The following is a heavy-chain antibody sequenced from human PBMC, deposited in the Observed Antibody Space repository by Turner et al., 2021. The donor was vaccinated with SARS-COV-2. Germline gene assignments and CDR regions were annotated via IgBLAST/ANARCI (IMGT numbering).Heavy chain of an antibody. Sequence: QVQPQESGPGLLKPSDTLSLTCPVSGGSISIYYWSWIRQPAGKGLEWIERIHTRGGTNYNPTLKSRVTMSVDTAKNQFSLTLSSVTAAQTAEYYCAREMGYGDPKTTEDSYYNCCGMDVWGQGTTVTVSS. CDR2: IHTRGGT. D-gene: IGHD4-17*01. J-gene: IGHJ6*02. CDR3: AREMGYGDPKTTEDSYYNCCGMDV. V-gene: IGHV4-4*07. CDR1: GGSISIYY.